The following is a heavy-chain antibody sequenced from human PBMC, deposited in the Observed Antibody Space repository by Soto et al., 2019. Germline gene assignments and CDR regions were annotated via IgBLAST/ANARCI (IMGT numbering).Heavy chain of an antibody. D-gene: IGHD3-9*01. J-gene: IGHJ4*02. CDR3: ARLGLRYFDWLLDY. CDR2: INPNSGGT. CDR1: GYTFTGYN. V-gene: IGHV1-2*02. Sequence: ASVKVSCKTSGYTFTGYNMHWVRQAPGQGLEWMGWINPNSGGTNYAQKFQGRVTMTRDTSISTAYMELSRLRSDDTAVYYCARLGLRYFDWLLDYWGQGTLVTVSS.